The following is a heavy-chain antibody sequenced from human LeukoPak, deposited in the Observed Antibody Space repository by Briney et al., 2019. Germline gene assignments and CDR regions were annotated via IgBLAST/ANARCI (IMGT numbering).Heavy chain of an antibody. V-gene: IGHV4-39*01. Sequence: SETLSLTCTVSGGSISSSSYYWGWSRQPPGKGLEWIGSIYYSGSTYYNPSLKSRVTISVDTPKNQFSLKLSSVTAADTAVYYCARHAAHGGGDGLDYWGQGTLVTVSS. CDR1: GGSISSSSYY. J-gene: IGHJ4*02. CDR3: ARHAAHGGGDGLDY. CDR2: IYYSGST. D-gene: IGHD2-21*02.